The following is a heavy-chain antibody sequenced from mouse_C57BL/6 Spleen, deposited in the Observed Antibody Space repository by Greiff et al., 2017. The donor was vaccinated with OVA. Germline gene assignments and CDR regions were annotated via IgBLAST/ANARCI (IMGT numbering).Heavy chain of an antibody. CDR1: GFTFSSYA. J-gene: IGHJ2*01. CDR3: ARDRGDY. CDR2: ISDGGSYT. Sequence: DVKLQESGGGLVKPGGSLKLSCAASGFTFSSYAMSWVRQTPEKRLEWVATISDGGSYTYYPDNVKGRFTISRDNAKNNLYLQMSHLKSEDTAMYYCARDRGDYWGQGTTLTVSS. V-gene: IGHV5-4*01.